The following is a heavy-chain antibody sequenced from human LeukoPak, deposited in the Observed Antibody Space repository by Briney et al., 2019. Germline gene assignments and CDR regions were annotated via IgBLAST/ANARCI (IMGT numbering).Heavy chain of an antibody. CDR2: IYTNGNT. CDR1: GFIFRNYG. V-gene: IGHV3-23*05. J-gene: IGHJ6*02. D-gene: IGHD3/OR15-3a*01. Sequence: GGSLRLSCAASGFIFRNYGMNWVRQAPGKGLEWVSGIYTNGNTRYADSVRGRFTISRDNSKNTLYLQTHSLRVDDTAVYYCAHLVWEYVGGLDVWGQGTTVTVSS. CDR3: AHLVWEYVGGLDV.